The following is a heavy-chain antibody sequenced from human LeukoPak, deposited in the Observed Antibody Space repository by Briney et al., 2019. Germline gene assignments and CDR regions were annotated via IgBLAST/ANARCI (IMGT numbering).Heavy chain of an antibody. J-gene: IGHJ5*02. CDR3: ARVEVYCSSTSCYLGYNWFDP. V-gene: IGHV1-2*02. CDR1: GYTFTDYY. CDR2: INPNDGDT. Sequence: ASVKVSCKASGYTFTDYYMHWVRQAPGQGFEWMGWINPNDGDTNYAQKFQGRVTMTRNTSISTAYMELSSLRSEDTAVYYCARVEVYCSSTSCYLGYNWFDPWGQGTLVTVSS. D-gene: IGHD2-2*01.